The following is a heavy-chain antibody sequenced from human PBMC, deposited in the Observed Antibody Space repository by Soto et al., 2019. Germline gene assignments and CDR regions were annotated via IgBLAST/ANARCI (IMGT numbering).Heavy chain of an antibody. J-gene: IGHJ2*01. V-gene: IGHV4-59*08. CDR2: IYNSGTT. D-gene: IGHD4-17*01. CDR3: ARMTTLTLYYYFDL. CDR1: GVSVSSYH. Sequence: QVQLQESGPGLVKPSGTLSLSCVVSGVSVSSYHWGWIRQSPGKGLEWVGYIYNSGTTKYNASLESRLTISVDTSKNQFSMRLRSMTAADTAVYYCARMTTLTLYYYFDLWGRGTPVIVSS.